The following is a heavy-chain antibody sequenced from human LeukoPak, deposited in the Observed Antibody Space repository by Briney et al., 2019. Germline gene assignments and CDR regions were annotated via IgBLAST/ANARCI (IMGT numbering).Heavy chain of an antibody. V-gene: IGHV3-53*04. D-gene: IGHD3-3*01. Sequence: GGFLRLSCAASGFTVSSNYMSWVRQAPGKGLEWVSVIYSGGSTYYADSVKGRFTISRHNSKNTLYLQMNSLRAEDTAVYYCARDYDLDAFDIWGQGTMVTVSS. J-gene: IGHJ3*02. CDR1: GFTVSSNY. CDR2: IYSGGST. CDR3: ARDYDLDAFDI.